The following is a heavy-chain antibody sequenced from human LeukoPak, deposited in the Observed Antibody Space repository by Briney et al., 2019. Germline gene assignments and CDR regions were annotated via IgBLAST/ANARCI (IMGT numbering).Heavy chain of an antibody. J-gene: IGHJ5*02. CDR1: GYTFTNYY. V-gene: IGHV1-46*01. CDR2: INPSGGST. CDR3: ARGLTDYYDSSGYHNWFDP. Sequence: ASVKVSCKASGYTFTNYYMYWVRQAPGQGLEWMGIINPSGGSTSYAQKFQGRVTMTRDTSTSTVYMELSSLRSEDTAVHYCARGLTDYYDSSGYHNWFDPWGQGTLVTVSS. D-gene: IGHD3-22*01.